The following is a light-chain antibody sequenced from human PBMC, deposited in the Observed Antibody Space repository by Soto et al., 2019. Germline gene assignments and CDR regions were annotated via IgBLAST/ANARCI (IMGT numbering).Light chain of an antibody. V-gene: IGLV2-14*01. CDR1: SSDVGGYNY. J-gene: IGLJ2*01. Sequence: QSALTQPASVSGSPGQSITISCTGTSSDVGGYNYVSWYQQHPGKAPKLMIYDVSNRPSGVSNRFSGSKSGNTASLTISGLPAEEAADYCCSSYTTFKPPVFGRGTKLTVL. CDR3: SSYTTFKPPV. CDR2: DVS.